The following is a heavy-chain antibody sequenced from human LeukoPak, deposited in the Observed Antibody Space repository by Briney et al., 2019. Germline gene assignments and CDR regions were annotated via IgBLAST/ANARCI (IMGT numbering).Heavy chain of an antibody. CDR3: AKDLVLRYFDWLFNSFDY. CDR2: ISGSGGST. V-gene: IGHV3-23*01. Sequence: GGSLRLSCAASGFTFSSYAMSWVRQAPGKGLEWVSAISGSGGSTYYADSVKGRFTISRDNSKNTLYLQMNSLRAEDTAVYYCAKDLVLRYFDWLFNSFDYWGQGTLDTVSS. D-gene: IGHD3-9*01. CDR1: GFTFSSYA. J-gene: IGHJ4*02.